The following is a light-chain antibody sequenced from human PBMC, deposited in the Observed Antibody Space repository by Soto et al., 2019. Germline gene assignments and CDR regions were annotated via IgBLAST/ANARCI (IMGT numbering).Light chain of an antibody. V-gene: IGLV1-44*01. CDR1: SSNIGSNT. CDR2: SNN. J-gene: IGLJ2*01. Sequence: QSVLTQPPSASGTPGQRVTMSGSGSSSNIGSNTVNWYQQLPGTAPKLLIYSNNQRPSGVPDRFSGSKSGTSASLAISGLQSEDEADYYCAAWDDSLNGHVVFGGGTKLTVL. CDR3: AAWDDSLNGHVV.